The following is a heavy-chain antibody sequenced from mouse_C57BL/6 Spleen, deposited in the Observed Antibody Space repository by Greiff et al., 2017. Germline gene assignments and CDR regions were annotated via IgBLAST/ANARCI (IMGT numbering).Heavy chain of an antibody. V-gene: IGHV1-82*01. J-gene: IGHJ4*01. CDR3: ARRGYDYMDY. CDR1: GYAFSSSW. CDR2: IYPGDGDT. Sequence: QVQLQQSGPELVKPGASVKISCKASGYAFSSSWMNWVKQRPGKGLEWIGRIYPGDGDTNYNGKFKGKATLTADKSSSTAYMQLSSLTSEDSAVYFCARRGYDYMDYWGQGTSVTVSS. D-gene: IGHD2-4*01.